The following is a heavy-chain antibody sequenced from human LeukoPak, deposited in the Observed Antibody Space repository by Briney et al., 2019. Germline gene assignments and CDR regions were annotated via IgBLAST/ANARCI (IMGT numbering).Heavy chain of an antibody. J-gene: IGHJ4*02. CDR3: ARGHTVLVPATTGGDY. Sequence: GGSLSLSCAASGFTFSDYYMSWIRQVPGKGLVWVSYFSPRGSPIYYADSVKGRFTTSRDNAKNSLYLQMNSLRAEDTAVYFCARGHTVLVPATTGGDYWGQGTLVTVSS. D-gene: IGHD2-2*01. CDR1: GFTFSDYY. V-gene: IGHV3-11*01. CDR2: FSPRGSPI.